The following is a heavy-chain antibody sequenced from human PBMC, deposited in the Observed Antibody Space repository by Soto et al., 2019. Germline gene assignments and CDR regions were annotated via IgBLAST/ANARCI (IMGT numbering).Heavy chain of an antibody. V-gene: IGHV3-9*01. Sequence: VQLVESGGGLVQPGGSRRLSCVVSGINFDDFAMHWVRQVPGKGLEWVSGIIWDSEDIGYADSVEGRFTISRDNAKNSLYLQMTSLKAEDTALYYCAKDTAPGFYDANGHLDSWGQGTPVTVSS. CDR3: AKDTAPGFYDANGHLDS. CDR2: IIWDSEDI. J-gene: IGHJ4*02. D-gene: IGHD2-8*01. CDR1: GINFDDFA.